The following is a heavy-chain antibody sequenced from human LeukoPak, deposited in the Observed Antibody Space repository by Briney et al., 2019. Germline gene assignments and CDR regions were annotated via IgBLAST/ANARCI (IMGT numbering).Heavy chain of an antibody. J-gene: IGHJ4*02. Sequence: GGSLRLSCAASGFTFSSYSMNWVRQAPGKGLGWVSYISSSSNTIYYADSVKGRFTISRDNAKNSLYLQRNSLRDEDTAVYYCARDILTKQAYSGYDNWGQGTLVTVSS. CDR3: ARDILTKQAYSGYDN. CDR2: ISSSSNTI. CDR1: GFTFSSYS. D-gene: IGHD5-12*01. V-gene: IGHV3-48*02.